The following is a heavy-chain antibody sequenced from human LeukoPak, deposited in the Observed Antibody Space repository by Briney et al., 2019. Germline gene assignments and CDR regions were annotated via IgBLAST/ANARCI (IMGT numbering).Heavy chain of an antibody. V-gene: IGHV3-53*05. D-gene: IGHD3-10*01. J-gene: IGHJ4*02. CDR3: AKDGSYYPPSYYFDY. CDR2: IYSCGST. Sequence: PGGSLRLSCAASGFTFSSYSMNWVRQAPGKRLEWVSVIYSCGSTYYADSVKGRFTISRDNSKNTLYLQMNSLRAEDTALYYCAKDGSYYPPSYYFDYWGQGTLVTVSS. CDR1: GFTFSSYS.